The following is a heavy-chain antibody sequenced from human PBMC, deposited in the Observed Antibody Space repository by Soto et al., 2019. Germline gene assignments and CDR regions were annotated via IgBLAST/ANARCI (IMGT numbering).Heavy chain of an antibody. D-gene: IGHD3-3*01. Sequence: SVKVSCKASGGTFSSYTISWVRQAPGQGLEWMGRIIPILGIANYAQKFQGRVTITADKSTSTAYMELSSLRSEDTAVYYCARGRAYYDFCSGSKNWFDPWGQGTLVTVSS. CDR1: GGTFSSYT. CDR3: ARGRAYYDFCSGSKNWFDP. CDR2: IIPILGIA. J-gene: IGHJ5*02. V-gene: IGHV1-69*02.